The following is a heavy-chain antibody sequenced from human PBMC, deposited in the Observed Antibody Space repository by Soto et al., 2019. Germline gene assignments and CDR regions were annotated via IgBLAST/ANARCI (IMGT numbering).Heavy chain of an antibody. CDR2: VYYRGRS. CDR1: GGSVTNSSYY. D-gene: IGHD4-17*01. CDR3: VSQRTTVPTQAYFDY. J-gene: IGHJ4*02. Sequence: PSETLSLTCSVSGGSVTNSSYYWVWIRHSPGKGLEWIGSVYYRGRSYSKSSVKSRVTISVDTSKNRFSLSLNSVTASDTAVYFCVSQRTTVPTQAYFDYWGPGALVTAPQ. V-gene: IGHV4-39*01.